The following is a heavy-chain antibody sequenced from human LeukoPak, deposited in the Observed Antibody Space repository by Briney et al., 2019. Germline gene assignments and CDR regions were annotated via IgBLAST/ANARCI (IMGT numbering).Heavy chain of an antibody. CDR1: GFTFRDYA. J-gene: IGHJ4*02. CDR2: ISKDGSDK. V-gene: IGHV3-30-3*01. D-gene: IGHD1-7*01. CDR3: ARDYWWNYDY. Sequence: GGSLRLSGEASGFTFRDYAMHWVGRAPGKGLEWVAVISKDGSDKYYPGSVRGRFTISRDNSKNTIYLQMDSLRAEDTAIYYCARDYWWNYDYWGQGTLVTVSS.